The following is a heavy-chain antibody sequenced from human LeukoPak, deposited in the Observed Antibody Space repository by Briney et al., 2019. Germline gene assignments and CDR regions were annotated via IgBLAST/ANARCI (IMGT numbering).Heavy chain of an antibody. D-gene: IGHD2-2*01. Sequence: ASVKVSCKASGYTFTGYYMHWVRQAPGQGLEWMGWINPNGGGTNYAQSFQGRVTMTRDTSISTAYMEPSRLRSDDTAVYYCARDISPRVGGAPDYWGQGTLVTVSS. CDR1: GYTFTGYY. J-gene: IGHJ4*02. V-gene: IGHV1-2*02. CDR3: ARDISPRVGGAPDY. CDR2: INPNGGGT.